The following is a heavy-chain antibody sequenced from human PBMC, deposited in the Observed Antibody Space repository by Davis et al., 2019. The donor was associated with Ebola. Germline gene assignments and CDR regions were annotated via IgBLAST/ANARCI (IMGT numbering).Heavy chain of an antibody. CDR2: IQSDGSNK. CDR1: GFTFSYSG. J-gene: IGHJ5*02. Sequence: PGGSLRLSCAASGFTFSYSGMHWVRQAPGKGLEWVAFIQSDGSNKYYADSVKGRFTISRDNSKNTVYLQFNILRPEDTAVYNCAKDDGPRRLADPWGQGTLVTVSS. CDR3: AKDDGPRRLADP. D-gene: IGHD5-24*01. V-gene: IGHV3-30*02.